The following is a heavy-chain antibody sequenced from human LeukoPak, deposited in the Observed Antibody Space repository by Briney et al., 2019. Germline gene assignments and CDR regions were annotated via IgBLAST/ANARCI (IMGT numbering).Heavy chain of an antibody. J-gene: IGHJ4*02. CDR1: DGPISSYY. CDR3: ARDFGYPYYFDS. D-gene: IGHD3-16*02. V-gene: IGHV4-59*01. CDR2: IYYSGTT. Sequence: SETLSLTCNVTDGPISSYYWSWIRQPPGEGLEWIGSIYYSGTTNYNPSLKSRLTMSVDTSKNQFSLRLTSVTAADTAIYYCARDFGYPYYFDSWGLGILVTVSS.